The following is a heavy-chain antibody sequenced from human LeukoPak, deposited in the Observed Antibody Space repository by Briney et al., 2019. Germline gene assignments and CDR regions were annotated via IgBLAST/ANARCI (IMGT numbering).Heavy chain of an antibody. J-gene: IGHJ4*02. CDR3: ARDRLIAAAGL. Sequence: GESLKISCKGSGYSFSSYWIGWVRQLPGKGLEWMGVIYPDDSDTRYSPSFQGQVTISADRSISTAYLQWSSLRSEDTAVYYCARDRLIAAAGLWGQGTLVTVSS. CDR1: GYSFSSYW. V-gene: IGHV5-51*01. CDR2: IYPDDSDT. D-gene: IGHD6-13*01.